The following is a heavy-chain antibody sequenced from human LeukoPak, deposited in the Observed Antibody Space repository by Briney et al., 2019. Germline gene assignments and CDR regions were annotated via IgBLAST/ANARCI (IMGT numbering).Heavy chain of an antibody. CDR3: ARDYYDSSGQRHDAFDI. V-gene: IGHV3-9*01. CDR1: GFTFDDYA. D-gene: IGHD3-22*01. Sequence: GGSLRLSCAASGFTFDDYAMHWVRQAPGKGLEWVSGISWNSGSIGYADSVKGRFTISRDNAKNSLYLQMNSLRAEDTAVYYCARDYYDSSGQRHDAFDIWGQGTMVTVSS. CDR2: ISWNSGSI. J-gene: IGHJ3*02.